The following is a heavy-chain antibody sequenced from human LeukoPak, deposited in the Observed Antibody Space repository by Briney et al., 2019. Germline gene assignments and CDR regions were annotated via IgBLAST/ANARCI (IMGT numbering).Heavy chain of an antibody. J-gene: IGHJ4*02. D-gene: IGHD3-9*01. V-gene: IGHV3-30*03. CDR3: AADIFSLFDY. Sequence: GGSLRLSCAASGFTFSSYGMHWVRQAPGKGLEWVAVISYDGSNRYYADSVKGRFTISRDNSKNTLYLQMNSLRAEDTAVYYCAADIFSLFDYWGQGTLVTVSS. CDR1: GFTFSSYG. CDR2: ISYDGSNR.